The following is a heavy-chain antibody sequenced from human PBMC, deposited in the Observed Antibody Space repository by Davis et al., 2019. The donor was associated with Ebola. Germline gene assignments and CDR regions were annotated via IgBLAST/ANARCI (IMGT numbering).Heavy chain of an antibody. CDR2: IFYSGSA. D-gene: IGHD2-15*01. V-gene: IGHV4-39*01. J-gene: IGHJ6*02. CDR1: GDSISSSSYY. CDR3: VRHGGRTGPATQQSYGMDV. Sequence: MPSETLSLTCTVSGDSISSSSYYWGWIRQPPGRGLDWIGSIFYSGSAYYNSSLQSRVTISLATSKTQFYLTVSSVTAADAAVYYWVRHGGRTGPATQQSYGMDVWGQGTTVTVSS.